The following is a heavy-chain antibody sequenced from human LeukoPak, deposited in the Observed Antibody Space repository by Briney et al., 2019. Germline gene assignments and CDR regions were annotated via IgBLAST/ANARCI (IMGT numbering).Heavy chain of an antibody. V-gene: IGHV3-48*03. Sequence: PGGSLRLSCVASGFAFSSYEMNWVRQAPGKGLEWVSYISISGSTIYYADSVKGRFTISRDNAKNSLYLQMNSLRAEDTAVYYGFGESHYYGMDVWGKGTTVTVSS. CDR2: ISISGSTI. D-gene: IGHD3-10*01. J-gene: IGHJ6*04. CDR3: FGESHYYGMDV. CDR1: GFAFSSYE.